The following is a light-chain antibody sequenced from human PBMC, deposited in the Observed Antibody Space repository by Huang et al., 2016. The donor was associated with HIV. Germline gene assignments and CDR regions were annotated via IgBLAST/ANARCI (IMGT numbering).Light chain of an antibody. J-gene: IGKJ2*01. CDR2: AAS. CDR1: QSVNTN. V-gene: IGKV3-15*01. CDR3: QQYNKWPPEYT. Sequence: VMMSQSPATLAAFPGERVTLSCGASQSVNTNLAWYQQKPGQPPRLLIYAASTRATVVPGRFAGSGSGTEFTLTIDSLQSDDFAVYYCQQYNKWPPEYTFGQGTRLEIK.